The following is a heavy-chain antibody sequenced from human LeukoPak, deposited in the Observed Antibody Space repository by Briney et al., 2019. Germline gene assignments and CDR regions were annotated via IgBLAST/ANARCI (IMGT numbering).Heavy chain of an antibody. D-gene: IGHD6-13*01. CDR2: IIPIFGTA. CDR1: GGTFSSYA. J-gene: IGHJ4*02. Sequence: SVKVSCKASGGTFSSYAISWVRQAPGQGLEWMGRIIPIFGTANYAQKFQGRVTITTDESTSTAYMELSNLRSEDTAVYYCAAGSSWYYFDYWGQGTLVTVSS. V-gene: IGHV1-69*05. CDR3: AAGSSWYYFDY.